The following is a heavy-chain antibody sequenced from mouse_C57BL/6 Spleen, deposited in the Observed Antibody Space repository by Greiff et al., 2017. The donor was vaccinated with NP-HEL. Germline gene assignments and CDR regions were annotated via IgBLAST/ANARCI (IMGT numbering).Heavy chain of an antibody. J-gene: IGHJ1*03. CDR1: GFTFSDAW. V-gene: IGHV6-6*01. CDR3: WYFDV. CDR2: IRNKANNHAT. Sequence: EVHLVESGGGLVQPGGSMKLSCAASGFTFSDAWMDWVRQSPEKGLEWVADIRNKANNHATYYAESVKGRFTISIDDSKSSVYLQMNSLRAEDTGIYYCWYFDVWGTGTTVTVSS.